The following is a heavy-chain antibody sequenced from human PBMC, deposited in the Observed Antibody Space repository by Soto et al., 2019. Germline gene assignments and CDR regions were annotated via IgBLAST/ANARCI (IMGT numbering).Heavy chain of an antibody. CDR1: GFTFSSYA. CDR3: AKTRRLRFSPSGYMDV. Sequence: GGSLRLSCAASGFTFSSYAMSWVRQAPGKGLEWVSAISGSGGSTYYADSVKGRFTISRDNSKNTLYLQMNSLRAEDTAVYYCAKTRRLRFSPSGYMDVWGKGTTVTVSS. J-gene: IGHJ6*03. CDR2: ISGSGGST. D-gene: IGHD3-3*01. V-gene: IGHV3-23*01.